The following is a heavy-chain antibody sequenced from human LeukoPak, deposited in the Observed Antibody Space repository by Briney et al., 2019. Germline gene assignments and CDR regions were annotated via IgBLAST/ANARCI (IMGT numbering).Heavy chain of an antibody. Sequence: GASVKVSFKASGYTFTGYYMHWVRQAPGQGLEWMGWINPNSGDTNYAQKFQGRVSMTRDTSISTAYMDLSGLRSDDTALYYCARGLGWDSGTYLGAWGQGTLVTVSS. CDR3: ARGLGWDSGTYLGA. J-gene: IGHJ5*02. V-gene: IGHV1-2*02. CDR1: GYTFTGYY. D-gene: IGHD1-26*01. CDR2: INPNSGDT.